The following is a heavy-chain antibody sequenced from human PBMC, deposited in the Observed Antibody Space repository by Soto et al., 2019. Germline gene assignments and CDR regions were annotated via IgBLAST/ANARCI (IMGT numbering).Heavy chain of an antibody. V-gene: IGHV3-30*18. J-gene: IGHJ5*02. CDR1: GFTFSSYG. D-gene: IGHD3-10*01. CDR3: AKDRSHYPGSFDP. CDR2: ISYDGSNK. Sequence: GGSLRLSCAASGFTFSSYGMHWVRQAPGKGLEWVAVISYDGSNKYYADSVKGRFTIPRGNSKNTLYLQMNSLRAEDTAVYYCAKDRSHYPGSFDPWGQGTLVTVSS.